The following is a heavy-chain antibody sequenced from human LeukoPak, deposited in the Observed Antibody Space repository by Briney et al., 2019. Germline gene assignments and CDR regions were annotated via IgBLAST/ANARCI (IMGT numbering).Heavy chain of an antibody. D-gene: IGHD3-9*01. CDR2: IYSGGT. J-gene: IGHJ4*02. CDR1: GGSVSSSSDY. V-gene: IGHV4-39*01. CDR3: ARHQLIDWSPAVDY. Sequence: SETLSLTCTVSGGSVSSSSDYWGWIRQPPGKGLEWIGSIYSGGTYYNPSLKSRVTISVDTSNNQFSLKLSSVTAAETAVYYCARHQLIDWSPAVDYWGQGTLVTVSS.